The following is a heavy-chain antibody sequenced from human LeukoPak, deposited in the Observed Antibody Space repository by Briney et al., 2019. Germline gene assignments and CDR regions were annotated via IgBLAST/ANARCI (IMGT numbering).Heavy chain of an antibody. Sequence: PGGPLRLSCAASGFTFSSYSMNWVRQAPGKGLEWVSSISSSSSYIYYADSVKGRFTISRDSAKNSLYLQMNSLRAEDTAVYYCARDPTANIVARPTINYWGQGTLVTVSS. CDR1: GFTFSSYS. CDR3: ARDPTANIVARPTINY. CDR2: ISSSSSYI. D-gene: IGHD2-15*01. J-gene: IGHJ4*02. V-gene: IGHV3-21*01.